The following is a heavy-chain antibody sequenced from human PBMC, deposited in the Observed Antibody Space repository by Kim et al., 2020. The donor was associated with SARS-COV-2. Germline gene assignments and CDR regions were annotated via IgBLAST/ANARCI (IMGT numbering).Heavy chain of an antibody. CDR2: INHSGST. D-gene: IGHD6-13*01. CDR3: ARGLVGIAAAGTGVLYYYG. Sequence: SETLSLTCAVYGGSFSGYYWSWIRQPPGKGLEWIGEINHSGSTNYNPSLKSRVTISVDTSKNQFSLKLSSVTAADTAVYYCARGLVGIAAAGTGVLYYYG. CDR1: GGSFSGYY. J-gene: IGHJ6*01. V-gene: IGHV4-34*01.